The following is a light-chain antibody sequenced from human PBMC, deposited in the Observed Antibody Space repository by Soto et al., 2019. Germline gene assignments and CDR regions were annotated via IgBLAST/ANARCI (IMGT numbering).Light chain of an antibody. CDR2: DSY. J-gene: IGKJ4*01. CDR1: HSVDIY. V-gene: IGKV3-11*01. Sequence: EVVLTQSPDTLSLSPGERATLSCRTSHSVDIYLAWYQQKPGQAPRLLIYDSYNRVTCIPTRFSGSGSGTDFTLTISSLEPEDSAVYYCQQRKYWPPLTFGGGTKVEIK. CDR3: QQRKYWPPLT.